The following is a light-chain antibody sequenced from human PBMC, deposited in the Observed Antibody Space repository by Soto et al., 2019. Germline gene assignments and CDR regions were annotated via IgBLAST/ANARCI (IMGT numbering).Light chain of an antibody. CDR2: AAS. CDR1: QGISSY. Sequence: DIQLTQSPSFLSASVGDRVTIACRSSQGISSYLAWYQQKPGKAPNLLIYAASTLQSGVPSRFSGSGSGTEFTLTISSLQPEDFATYYCQQLFDSPITFGQGTRLEIK. J-gene: IGKJ5*01. CDR3: QQLFDSPIT. V-gene: IGKV1-9*01.